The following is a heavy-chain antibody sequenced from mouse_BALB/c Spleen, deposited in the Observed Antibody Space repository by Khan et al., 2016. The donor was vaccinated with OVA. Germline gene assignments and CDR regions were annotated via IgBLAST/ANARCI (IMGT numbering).Heavy chain of an antibody. CDR2: MIYTGYT. Sequence: EVKLEGSGPSLVKPSQTLSLTCSVTGDSITSGYWSWIRKFPGNKLEYMGYMIYTGYTDYNPSLKSRIAIIRHTSKNQYYLQLNSLTAEDTATYYCARSTYRYAFAYWGQGTLVTVSA. CDR1: GDSITSGY. V-gene: IGHV3-8*02. J-gene: IGHJ3*01. D-gene: IGHD2-14*01. CDR3: ARSTYRYAFAY.